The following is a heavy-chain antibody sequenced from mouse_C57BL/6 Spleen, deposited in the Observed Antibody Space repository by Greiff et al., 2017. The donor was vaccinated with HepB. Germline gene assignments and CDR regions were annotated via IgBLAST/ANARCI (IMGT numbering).Heavy chain of an antibody. J-gene: IGHJ2*01. CDR2: IDPETGGT. Sequence: QVQLQQSGAELVRPGASVTLSCKASGYTFTDYEMHWVKQTPVHGLEWIGAIDPETGGTAYNQKFKGKAILTADKSSSTAYMELRSLTSEDSAVYYRTRENSNLDYWGQGTTLTVSS. CDR1: GYTFTDYE. V-gene: IGHV1-15*01. CDR3: TRENSNLDY. D-gene: IGHD2-5*01.